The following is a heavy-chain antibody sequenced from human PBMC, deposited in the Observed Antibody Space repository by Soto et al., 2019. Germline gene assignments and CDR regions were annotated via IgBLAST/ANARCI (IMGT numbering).Heavy chain of an antibody. V-gene: IGHV1-18*01. CDR1: GYTFTSYG. CDR3: VRDQRVITFGVVIVYFDY. Sequence: QVQLVQSGAEVKKPGASVKVSCKASGYTFTSYGISWVRQAPGQGLEWMGWISAYNGNTNYAQKLQGRVTMTTDTSARTAYMELRSLRSDDTAVYDCVRDQRVITFGVVIVYFDYWGQGTLVTVSS. D-gene: IGHD3-16*02. CDR2: ISAYNGNT. J-gene: IGHJ4*02.